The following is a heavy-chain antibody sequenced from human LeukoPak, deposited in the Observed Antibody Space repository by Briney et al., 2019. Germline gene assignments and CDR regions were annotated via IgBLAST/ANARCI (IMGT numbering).Heavy chain of an antibody. Sequence: GASVKVSCKASAGMFNTYAISWVRQAPGHGLEWMGRITPLSATPNQSQWIQGRVTITADISTNTVYLDLSSLRSEDTALYFCAGDPPGTPVGFDVWGQGTMVTVSS. CDR1: AGMFNTYA. V-gene: IGHV1-69*06. CDR2: ITPLSATP. D-gene: IGHD3-10*01. CDR3: AGDPPGTPVGFDV. J-gene: IGHJ3*01.